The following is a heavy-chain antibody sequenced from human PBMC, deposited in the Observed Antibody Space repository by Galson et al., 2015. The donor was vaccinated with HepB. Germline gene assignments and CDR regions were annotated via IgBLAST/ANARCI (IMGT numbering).Heavy chain of an antibody. V-gene: IGHV3-33*01. CDR3: ARNYGSGSYYKEPFDY. CDR2: IWYDGSNK. D-gene: IGHD3-10*01. J-gene: IGHJ4*02. Sequence: SLRLSCAASGFTFSSYGMHWVRQAPGKGLEWVAVIWYDGSNKYYADSVKGRFTISRDNSKNTLYLQMNSLRAEDTAVYYCARNYGSGSYYKEPFDYWGQGTLVTVSS. CDR1: GFTFSSYG.